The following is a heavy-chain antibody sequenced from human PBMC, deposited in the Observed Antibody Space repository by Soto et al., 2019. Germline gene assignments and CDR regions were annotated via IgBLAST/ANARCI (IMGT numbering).Heavy chain of an antibody. CDR3: ARITVLMVCVIPVRYFDY. D-gene: IGHD2-8*01. Sequence: SETLSLTCAVSGGSISSSNWWSWVRQPPGKGLEFIGQIYHSGSTNYNPSLKSRVTISVDKSKNHFSLKLSSVTAADTAVYYCARITVLMVCVIPVRYFDYWGQGTLVTVSS. J-gene: IGHJ4*02. CDR1: GGSISSSNW. CDR2: IYHSGST. V-gene: IGHV4-4*02.